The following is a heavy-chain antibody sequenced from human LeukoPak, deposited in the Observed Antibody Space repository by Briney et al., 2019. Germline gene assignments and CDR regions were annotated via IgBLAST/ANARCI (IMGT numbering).Heavy chain of an antibody. D-gene: IGHD3-10*02. J-gene: IGHJ5*02. CDR2: ISAYNGNT. Sequence: WASVKVSCKASGYTFTSYGISWVRQAPGQGLEWMGWISAYNGNTNYAQKLQGRVTMTTDTSTSTAYMELRSLRSDDTAVYYCARDYYVIGGFYYWFAPWGQGTLGTPSP. CDR3: ARDYYVIGGFYYWFAP. CDR1: GYTFTSYG. V-gene: IGHV1-18*01.